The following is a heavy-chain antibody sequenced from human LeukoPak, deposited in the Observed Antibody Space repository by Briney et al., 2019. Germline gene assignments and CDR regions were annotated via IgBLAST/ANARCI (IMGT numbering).Heavy chain of an antibody. Sequence: ASVKVSCKASGYTFTGYYMHWVRQAPGQGLEWMGWINPNSGGTNYAQKFQGRVTMTRDTSISTAYMELSRLRSDDTAVYYCARASVHTNYCTNGVCPSYYYYMDVWGKGTTVTVSS. V-gene: IGHV1-2*02. J-gene: IGHJ6*03. CDR1: GYTFTGYY. CDR3: ARASVHTNYCTNGVCPSYYYYMDV. D-gene: IGHD2-8*01. CDR2: INPNSGGT.